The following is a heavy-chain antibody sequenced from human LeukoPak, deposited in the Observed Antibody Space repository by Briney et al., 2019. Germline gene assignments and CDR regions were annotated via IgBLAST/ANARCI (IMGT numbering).Heavy chain of an antibody. Sequence: GGSLRLSCAASGFTFSSYAMHWVRQAPGKGLEYVSAISSNGGSTYYANSVKGRFTISRDNSKNTLYLQMGSLRAEDMAVYYCARETRIVGATSTYFDYWGQGTLVTVSS. V-gene: IGHV3-64*01. CDR2: ISSNGGST. D-gene: IGHD1-26*01. J-gene: IGHJ4*02. CDR3: ARETRIVGATSTYFDY. CDR1: GFTFSSYA.